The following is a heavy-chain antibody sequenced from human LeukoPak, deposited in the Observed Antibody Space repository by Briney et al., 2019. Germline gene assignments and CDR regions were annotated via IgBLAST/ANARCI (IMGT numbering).Heavy chain of an antibody. V-gene: IGHV1-18*04. CDR1: GYTFTSYG. CDR3: ARDILWFGEHYYGMDV. CDR2: ISAYNGNT. Sequence: ASVKVSCKASGYTFTSYGISWARQAPGQGLEWMGWISAYNGNTNYAQKLQGRVTMTTDTSTSTAYMELRSLRSDDTAVYYCARDILWFGEHYYGMDVWGKGPRSPSPQ. J-gene: IGHJ6*04. D-gene: IGHD3-10*01.